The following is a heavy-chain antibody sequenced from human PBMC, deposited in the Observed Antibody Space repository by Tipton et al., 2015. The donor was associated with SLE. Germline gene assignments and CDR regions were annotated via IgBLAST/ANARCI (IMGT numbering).Heavy chain of an antibody. J-gene: IGHJ4*02. D-gene: IGHD4-23*01. V-gene: IGHV4-39*01. Sequence: TLSLTCSVSGGSISSGSYYWGWIRQPPGKGLEWIGSIYYSGSTYYNPSLKSRVTISVDPSKNQFSLKLSSVTAADTAVYYCARGLDYGGTTKYWGQGTLVTVFS. CDR1: GGSISSGSYY. CDR2: IYYSGST. CDR3: ARGLDYGGTTKY.